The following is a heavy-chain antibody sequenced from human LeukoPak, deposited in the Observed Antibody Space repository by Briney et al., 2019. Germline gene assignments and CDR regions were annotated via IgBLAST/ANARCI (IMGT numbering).Heavy chain of an antibody. Sequence: NPSETLSLTCTVSGDSVSSYYWSWIRQPPGKGLEWIGYVSYSGSTNYNPSLQSRVTISLDTSTNQFSLHLSSVTAADTAVYYCARRPIVGATADSFDIWGQGTMVTVSS. J-gene: IGHJ3*02. D-gene: IGHD1-26*01. CDR1: GDSVSSYY. V-gene: IGHV4-59*08. CDR3: ARRPIVGATADSFDI. CDR2: VSYSGST.